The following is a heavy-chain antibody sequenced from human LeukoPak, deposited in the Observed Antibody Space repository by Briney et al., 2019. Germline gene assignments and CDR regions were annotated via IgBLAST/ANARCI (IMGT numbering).Heavy chain of an antibody. CDR1: GFTFSSYW. V-gene: IGHV3-7*01. CDR3: GRFGYVAAVDS. D-gene: IGHD2-15*01. Sequence: GGSLRLSCTASGFTFSSYWMTWVRQAPGKGLEWVANIGPAGSATYYVDSVKGRFTISRDNAKNLLYLQMNSLRAEDSAVYHCGRFGYVAAVDSWGQGALVTVSS. CDR2: IGPAGSAT. J-gene: IGHJ4*02.